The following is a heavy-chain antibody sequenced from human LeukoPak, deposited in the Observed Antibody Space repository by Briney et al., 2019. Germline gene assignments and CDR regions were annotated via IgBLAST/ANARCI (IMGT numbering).Heavy chain of an antibody. CDR1: GGSISSYY. Sequence: SETLSLTCTVSGGSISSYYWSWIRQPPGKGLEWIGYIYYSGSTNYNPSLKSRVTISVDTSKNQFSLKLSSVTAADTAVYYCAKKRNAAPYYFDSWGQGTLVTVSS. J-gene: IGHJ4*02. V-gene: IGHV4-59*08. D-gene: IGHD6-25*01. CDR2: IYYSGST. CDR3: AKKRNAAPYYFDS.